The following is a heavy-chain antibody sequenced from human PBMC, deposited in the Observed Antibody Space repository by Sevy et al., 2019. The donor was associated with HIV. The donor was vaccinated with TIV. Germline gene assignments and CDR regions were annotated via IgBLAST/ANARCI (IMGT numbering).Heavy chain of an antibody. CDR3: GRSGGYSDYGMDV. J-gene: IGHJ6*02. CDR1: GFTFSSYD. Sequence: GGSLRLSCGASGFTFSSYDMHWVRQAAGKGLEWVSGIGSGGDAYYPGSVKGRFTISRENAKNSLYLQMNSLRAGDTAGYYCGRSGGYSDYGMDVWGQGTTVTVSS. CDR2: IGSGGDA. D-gene: IGHD5-12*01. V-gene: IGHV3-13*01.